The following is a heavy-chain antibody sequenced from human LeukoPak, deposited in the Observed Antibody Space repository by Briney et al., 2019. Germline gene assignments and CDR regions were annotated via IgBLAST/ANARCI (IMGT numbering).Heavy chain of an antibody. Sequence: GGSLRLSCAASGFTFSSSWMHWVRQAPGKGLVWVSRINSDGTTTAYAASVKGRFTISRDNAKNTLYLQTNSLRAEDTAVYYCARGDAYALKYWGQGTLATVSS. CDR1: GFTFSSSW. J-gene: IGHJ4*02. CDR3: ARGDAYALKY. D-gene: IGHD2-2*01. V-gene: IGHV3-74*01. CDR2: INSDGTTT.